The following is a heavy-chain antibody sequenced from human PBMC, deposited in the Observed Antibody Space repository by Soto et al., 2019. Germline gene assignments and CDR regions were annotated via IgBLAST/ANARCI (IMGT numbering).Heavy chain of an antibody. V-gene: IGHV1-8*01. J-gene: IGHJ4*02. CDR2: MNPNSGNT. CDR3: ARGGVKDIVLMVYAPSPFDY. D-gene: IGHD2-8*01. CDR1: GYTFTSYD. Sequence: ASVKVSCKASGYTFTSYDINWVRQATGQGLEWMGWMNPNSGNTGYAQKFQGRVTMTRNTSISTAYMELSSLRSEDTAVYYCARGGVKDIVLMVYAPSPFDYWGQGTLVTVSS.